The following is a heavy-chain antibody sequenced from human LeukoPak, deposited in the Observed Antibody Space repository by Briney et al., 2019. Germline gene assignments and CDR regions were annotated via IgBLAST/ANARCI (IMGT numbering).Heavy chain of an antibody. D-gene: IGHD3-10*01. V-gene: IGHV4-34*01. Sequence: SETLSLTCAVYGGSFSGYYWSWIRQPPGKGLEWIGEINHSGSTNYNPSLKSRVTISVDTSKNQFSLKLSSVTAADTAVYYCARGDYGSGIDYWGQGTLVTVSS. CDR3: ARGDYGSGIDY. J-gene: IGHJ4*02. CDR1: GGSFSGYY. CDR2: INHSGST.